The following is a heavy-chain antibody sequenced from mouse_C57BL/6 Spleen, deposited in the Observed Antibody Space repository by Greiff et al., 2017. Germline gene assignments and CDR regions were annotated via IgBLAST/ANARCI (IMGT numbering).Heavy chain of an antibody. J-gene: IGHJ4*01. Sequence: VQLQQSGAELVRPGTSVKVSCKASGYAFTNYLIEWVKQRPGQGLEWIGVINPGSGGTNYNEKFKGKATLTADKSSSTAYMQLSSLTSEDSAVYFCARWATDAMDYWGQGTSVTVSS. D-gene: IGHD3-1*01. CDR3: ARWATDAMDY. CDR1: GYAFTNYL. V-gene: IGHV1-54*01. CDR2: INPGSGGT.